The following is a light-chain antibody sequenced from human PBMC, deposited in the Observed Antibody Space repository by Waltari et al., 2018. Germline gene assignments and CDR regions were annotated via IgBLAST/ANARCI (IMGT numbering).Light chain of an antibody. CDR1: SSDVGNYNL. CDR2: DDN. Sequence: QSALTQPASVSGSPGQSITISCTGTSSDVGNYNLVSWYQQYPGKAPKVMIYDDNRRPSAVSDRFSGSKSGNTASLTISGVQAYDEADYYCCSYAGSYTWVFGGGTKLTVL. CDR3: CSYAGSYTWV. V-gene: IGLV2-23*01. J-gene: IGLJ3*02.